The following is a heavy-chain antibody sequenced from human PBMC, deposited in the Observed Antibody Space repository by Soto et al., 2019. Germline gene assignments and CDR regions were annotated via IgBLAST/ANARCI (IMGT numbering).Heavy chain of an antibody. V-gene: IGHV4-59*01. CDR3: ARSRYYYDSSAFDI. CDR2: IYYSGST. D-gene: IGHD3-22*01. Sequence: SETLSLTCTVSGGSISSYYWSWIRQPPGKGLEWIGYIYYSGSTNYNPSLKSRVTISVDTSKNQFSLKLSSVTAADTAVYYCARSRYYYDSSAFDIWGQGTMVTVSS. J-gene: IGHJ3*02. CDR1: GGSISSYY.